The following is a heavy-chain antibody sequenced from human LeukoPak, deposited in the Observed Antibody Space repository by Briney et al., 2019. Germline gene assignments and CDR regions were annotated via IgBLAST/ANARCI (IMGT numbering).Heavy chain of an antibody. CDR1: GGSISSYY. CDR2: IYTSGST. Sequence: PSETLSLTCTVSGGSISSYYWSWIRQPAGKGLEWIGRIYTSGSTNYNPSLKSRVTMSVDTSKNQFSLKLSSVTAADTAVYYCARDPDGYRQGHHFDYWGQGTLVTVSS. CDR3: ARDPDGYRQGHHFDY. J-gene: IGHJ4*02. D-gene: IGHD5-18*01. V-gene: IGHV4-4*07.